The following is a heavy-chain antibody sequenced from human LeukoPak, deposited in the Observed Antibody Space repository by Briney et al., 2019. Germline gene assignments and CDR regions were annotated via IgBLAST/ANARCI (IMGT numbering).Heavy chain of an antibody. J-gene: IGHJ4*02. V-gene: IGHV3-30-3*01. Sequence: GGSLRLSCAASGFTFSSYAMHWVRQAPGKGLEWVAVISYDGSNKYYAESVKGRFTISRDNSKNTLYLQMNSLRAEDTAVYYCATYSSSSGHGYWGQGTLVTVSS. CDR3: ATYSSSSGHGY. D-gene: IGHD6-6*01. CDR1: GFTFSSYA. CDR2: ISYDGSNK.